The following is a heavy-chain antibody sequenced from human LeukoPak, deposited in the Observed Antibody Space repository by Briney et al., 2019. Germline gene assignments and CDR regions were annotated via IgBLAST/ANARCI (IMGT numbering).Heavy chain of an antibody. CDR2: ISYDGSQI. J-gene: IGHJ4*02. D-gene: IGHD4-17*01. CDR3: TRDRLDAVRSYFDY. V-gene: IGHV3-30-3*01. Sequence: PGGSLRLSCAASGFIFNSYSMHWVRQAPGKGLEWVAVISYDGSQIFYSDSVKGRFSISRDSSKNTLSLQLNSLRPEDTAVYYCTRDRLDAVRSYFDYWGQGILVIVSS. CDR1: GFIFNSYS.